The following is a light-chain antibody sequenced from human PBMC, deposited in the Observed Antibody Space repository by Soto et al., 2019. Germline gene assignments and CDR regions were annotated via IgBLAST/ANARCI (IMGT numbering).Light chain of an antibody. CDR2: LGY. V-gene: IGKV2-28*01. CDR1: QSLLGTNGHNY. J-gene: IGKJ4*01. CDR3: QQYGSSSLT. Sequence: DIVMTQSQLSPPVTPGEPASISCRSSQSLLGTNGHNYLDWYLQKPGQSPQLLIYLGYNRAPGVPDRFGGSGSGTDFTLTISRLEPEDFAVYYCQQYGSSSLTFGGAAKVE.